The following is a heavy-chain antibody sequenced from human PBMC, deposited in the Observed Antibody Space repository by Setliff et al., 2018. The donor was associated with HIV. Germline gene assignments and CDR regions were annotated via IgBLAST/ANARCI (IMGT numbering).Heavy chain of an antibody. CDR2: INPETGDP. D-gene: IGHD2-21*01. CDR3: ATGIPSDLDY. Sequence: ASVKVSCKTSGYRFIGHYLHWVRLAPGQGPAWVGWINPETGDPNYAQKFRGRVLMTRDTSITTAFLHVAKLTSDDTAIYYCATGIPSDLDYWGQGTLVTVSS. CDR1: GYRFIGHY. V-gene: IGHV1-2*02. J-gene: IGHJ4*01.